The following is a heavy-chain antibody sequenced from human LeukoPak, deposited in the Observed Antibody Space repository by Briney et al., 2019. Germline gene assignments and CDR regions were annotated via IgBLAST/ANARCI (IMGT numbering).Heavy chain of an antibody. D-gene: IGHD2-2*01. Sequence: ASVKVSCKASGYTFTSYYMHWVRQAPGQGLEWMGIINPSGGSTGYAQKFQGRVTMTRDTSTSTVYMELSSLRSEDTAVYYCARNYCSSTSPIPAGFDPWGQGTLVTVSS. J-gene: IGHJ5*02. V-gene: IGHV1-46*01. CDR1: GYTFTSYY. CDR2: INPSGGST. CDR3: ARNYCSSTSPIPAGFDP.